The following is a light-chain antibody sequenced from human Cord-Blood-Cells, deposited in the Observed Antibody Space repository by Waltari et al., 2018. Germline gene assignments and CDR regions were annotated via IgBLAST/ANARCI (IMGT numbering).Light chain of an antibody. V-gene: IGLV3-1*01. CDR3: QAWDSSTAV. Sequence: SYELTQPPSVSVFSGQTASILCSGVKLGDKYACWYQQKPGQSPVLVIYQDSKRPSAIPERFSGTNSGNTATLTISGTQAMDEADYYCQAWDSSTAVFGGGTKLTVL. J-gene: IGLJ2*01. CDR1: KLGDKY. CDR2: QDS.